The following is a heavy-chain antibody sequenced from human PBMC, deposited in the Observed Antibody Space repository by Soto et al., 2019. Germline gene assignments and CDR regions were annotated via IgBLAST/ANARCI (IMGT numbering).Heavy chain of an antibody. J-gene: IGHJ5*02. D-gene: IGHD2-8*01. V-gene: IGHV5-51*01. CDR2: IYPGDSDT. CDR1: GYSFTSYW. CDR3: ARSKRPNGVRLGTRGVWRFDP. Sequence: PGESLKISCKGSGYSFTSYWIGWVRQMPGKGLEWMGIIYPGDSDTRYSPSFQGQVTISADKSISTAYLQWSSLKASDTAMYYCARSKRPNGVRLGTRGVWRFDPWGQGNLVTVSS.